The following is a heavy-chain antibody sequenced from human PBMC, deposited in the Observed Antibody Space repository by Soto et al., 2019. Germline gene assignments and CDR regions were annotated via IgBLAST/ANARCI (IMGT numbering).Heavy chain of an antibody. CDR1: GFTFSSYG. J-gene: IGHJ5*02. CDR3: AKPNDYGDYNWLDP. CDR2: ISYDGSNK. Sequence: GGSLRLSCAASGFTFSSYGMHWVRQAPGKGLEWVAVISYDGSNKYYADSVKGRFTISRDNSKNTLYLQMNSLRAEDTAVYYCAKPNDYGDYNWLDPWGQGTLVTVSS. V-gene: IGHV3-30*18. D-gene: IGHD4-17*01.